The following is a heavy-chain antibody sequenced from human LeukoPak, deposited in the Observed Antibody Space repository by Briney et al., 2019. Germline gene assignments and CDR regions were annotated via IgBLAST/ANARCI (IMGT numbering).Heavy chain of an antibody. Sequence: SETLSLTCAVSGYSISSSSWWGCSRQPPGREVEGFGCIYYSGSTYYNPSLKSRVTLSVDTSKNQFSLKLSSVTAVDTAVYYCARKIPEGEGYGDHVGYFDLWGRGTLVTVSS. V-gene: IGHV4-28*01. D-gene: IGHD4-17*01. CDR3: ARKIPEGEGYGDHVGYFDL. CDR2: IYYSGST. CDR1: GYSISSSSW. J-gene: IGHJ2*01.